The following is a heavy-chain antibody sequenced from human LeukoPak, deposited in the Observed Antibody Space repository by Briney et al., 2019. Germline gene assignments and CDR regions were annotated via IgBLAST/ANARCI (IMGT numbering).Heavy chain of an antibody. J-gene: IGHJ5*02. Sequence: AGGSLRLSCAASGFTVSSNYMSWVRQAPGKGLEWVSVIYSGGSTYYSDSVKGRFTISRDNSKNTLYLQMNSLRAEDTAVYYCARDRRRPNNWFDPWGQGTLVTVSS. CDR2: IYSGGST. CDR3: ARDRRRPNNWFDP. V-gene: IGHV3-66*01. CDR1: GFTVSSNY.